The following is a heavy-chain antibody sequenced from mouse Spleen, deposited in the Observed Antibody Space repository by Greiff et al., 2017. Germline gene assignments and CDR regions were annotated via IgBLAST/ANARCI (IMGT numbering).Heavy chain of an antibody. CDR1: GYSITSGYY. CDR2: ISYDGSN. J-gene: IGHJ3*01. D-gene: IGHD3-2*01. V-gene: IGHV3-6*01. Sequence: ESGPGLVKPSQSLSLTCSVTGYSITSGYYWNWIRQFPGNKLEWMGYISYDGSNNYNPSLKNRISITRDTSKNQFFLKLNSVTTEDTATYYCARTARATPFAYWGQGTLVTVSA. CDR3: ARTARATPFAY.